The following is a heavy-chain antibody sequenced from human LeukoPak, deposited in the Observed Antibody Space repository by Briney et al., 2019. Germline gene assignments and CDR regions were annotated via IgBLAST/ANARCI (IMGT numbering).Heavy chain of an antibody. CDR3: ARAGFCSGGICLGADY. V-gene: IGHV4-30-4*01. J-gene: IGHJ4*02. CDR1: GVSISGIDYY. D-gene: IGHD2-15*01. Sequence: PSQTLSLTCTVSGVSISGIDYYWSWIHQPPGKGLEWIENIYYSGSPYDHPSLQSRLTISIDTSKNQFSLKLNSVTAADTAVYYCARAGFCSGGICLGADYWGQGTLVTVSS. CDR2: IYYSGSP.